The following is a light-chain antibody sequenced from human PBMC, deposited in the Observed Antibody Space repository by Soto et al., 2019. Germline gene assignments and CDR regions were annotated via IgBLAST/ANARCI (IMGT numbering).Light chain of an antibody. V-gene: IGKV1-9*01. CDR3: QQLNSYPLS. CDR2: ATS. Sequence: DIPLTQSPSFVSASVGDRVTITCRASQGITNYLAWYQQKPGKAPKLLIYATSTLQSGVPSRFSGSGSGTECALTSSSLQPEDFGTYYCQQLNSYPLSFGGGTKVELK. J-gene: IGKJ4*01. CDR1: QGITNY.